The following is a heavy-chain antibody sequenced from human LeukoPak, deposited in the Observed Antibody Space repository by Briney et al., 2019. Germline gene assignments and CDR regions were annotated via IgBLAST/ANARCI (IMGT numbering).Heavy chain of an antibody. V-gene: IGHV5-51*01. CDR2: IYPGDSDT. Sequence: GESLKISCKGSGYSFTSYWIGWVRQMPGKGLEWMGIIYPGDSDTRYSPSFQGQVTISADKSISTAYLQWSSLKASDTAMYYCARQLNLYYYDSSGLGSWGQGTLVTVSS. CDR3: ARQLNLYYYDSSGLGS. CDR1: GYSFTSYW. J-gene: IGHJ4*02. D-gene: IGHD3-22*01.